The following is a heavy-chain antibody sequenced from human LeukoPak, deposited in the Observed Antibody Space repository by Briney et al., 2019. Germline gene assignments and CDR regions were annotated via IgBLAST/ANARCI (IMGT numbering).Heavy chain of an antibody. CDR2: IYYSGST. Sequence: KPSETLSLTCTVSGGSISSSSYYWGWIRQPPGKGLERIGSIYYSGSTYYNPSLKSRVTISVDTSKNQFSLKLSSVTAADTAVYYCARFIAAADTIDYWGQGTLVTVSS. D-gene: IGHD6-13*01. CDR1: GGSISSSSYY. CDR3: ARFIAAADTIDY. V-gene: IGHV4-39*01. J-gene: IGHJ4*02.